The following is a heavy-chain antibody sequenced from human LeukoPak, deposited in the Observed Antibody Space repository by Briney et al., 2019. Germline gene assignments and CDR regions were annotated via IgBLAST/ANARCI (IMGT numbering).Heavy chain of an antibody. Sequence: GGSLRLSCAASGFTFSSYAMSWVRQAPGQGLEWVSAISGSADKTYYADSVKGRFTISRDNSKNTLYLQMNSLRAEDTAVYYCAKKYYDILTGYYVQYSAMDVWGQGSTVTVSS. CDR1: GFTFSSYA. CDR2: ISGSADKT. V-gene: IGHV3-23*01. J-gene: IGHJ6*02. D-gene: IGHD3-9*01. CDR3: AKKYYDILTGYYVQYSAMDV.